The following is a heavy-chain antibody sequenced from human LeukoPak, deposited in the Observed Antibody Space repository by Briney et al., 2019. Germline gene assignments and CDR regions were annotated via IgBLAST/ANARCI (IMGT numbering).Heavy chain of an antibody. CDR3: ARGIVVVPAAMLGYYYYYGMDV. V-gene: IGHV1-2*04. CDR2: INPNSGAT. J-gene: IGHJ6*02. Sequence: ASVTVSCKASGYTFTGYYMHWVRQAPGQGLEWMGWINPNSGATNYAQKFQGWVTMTRDTSISTAYMELSRLRSDDTAVYYCARGIVVVPAAMLGYYYYYGMDVWGQGTTVTVSS. CDR1: GYTFTGYY. D-gene: IGHD2-2*01.